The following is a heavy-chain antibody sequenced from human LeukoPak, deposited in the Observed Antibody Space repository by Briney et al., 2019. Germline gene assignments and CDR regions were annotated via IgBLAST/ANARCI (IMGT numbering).Heavy chain of an antibody. CDR3: AKAFGSGWYGVSYYFDY. V-gene: IGHV3-23*01. CDR2: ISGSGGST. Sequence: GGSLRLSCAASGFTFSSYAMGWVRQAPGKGLEWVSAISGSGGSTYYADSVKGRFTISRDNSKNTLYLQMNSLRAEDTAVYYCAKAFGSGWYGVSYYFDYWGQGTLVTVSS. CDR1: GFTFSSYA. D-gene: IGHD6-19*01. J-gene: IGHJ4*02.